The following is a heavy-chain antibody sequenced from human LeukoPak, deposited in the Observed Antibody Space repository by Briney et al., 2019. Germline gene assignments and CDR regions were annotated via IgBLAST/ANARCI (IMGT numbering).Heavy chain of an antibody. CDR2: VHYSGSA. CDR3: AGGPGA. Sequence: SETLSLTCTVSGDSISGSNYHWGWIRQPPGKGLEWLGTVHYSGSAFYNPSLRGRTTVSVDTSKNQFSLKLTSVTAADTAVYFCAGGPGAWGQGILVTVSS. J-gene: IGHJ5*02. V-gene: IGHV4-39*07. CDR1: GDSISGSNYH.